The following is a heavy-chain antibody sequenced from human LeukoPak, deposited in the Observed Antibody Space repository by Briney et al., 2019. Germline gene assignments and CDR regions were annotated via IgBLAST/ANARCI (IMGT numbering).Heavy chain of an antibody. CDR3: AKDRGVVPAYFDY. J-gene: IGHJ4*02. D-gene: IGHD2-2*01. CDR1: GFTFSSYA. CDR2: ISGSGGGST. V-gene: IGHV3-23*01. Sequence: PGGYLRLSCAASGFTFSSYAMNWLRQAPGKGLEGVSAISGSGGGSTYYADSVKGRFTISRDNSKNTLYLQMNSLRAEDTAVYYCAKDRGVVPAYFDYWGQGALVTVSS.